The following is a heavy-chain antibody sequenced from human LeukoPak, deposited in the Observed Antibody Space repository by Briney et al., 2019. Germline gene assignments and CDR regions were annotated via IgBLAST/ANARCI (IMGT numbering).Heavy chain of an antibody. CDR3: ARYGKLKVLDI. CDR1: GFTFSSHG. CDR2: IWYDGSEK. V-gene: IGHV3-33*01. J-gene: IGHJ3*02. Sequence: GRSLRLSCAASGFTFSSHGMHWVRQAPGKGLEWVAVIWYDGSEKYYAESVKGRFTISRDNSKNTLYLQIYSLRAEDTALYYCARYGKLKVLDIWGQGTMVTVSS. D-gene: IGHD2-8*01.